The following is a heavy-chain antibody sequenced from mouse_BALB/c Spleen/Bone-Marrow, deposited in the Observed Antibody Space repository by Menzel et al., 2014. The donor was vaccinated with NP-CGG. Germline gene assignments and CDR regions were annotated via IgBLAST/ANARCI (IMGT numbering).Heavy chain of an antibody. D-gene: IGHD1-2*01. CDR2: INPSSGYT. V-gene: IGHV1-4*01. CDR3: ARSLLRLPSDY. CDR1: GYTFTSYT. Sequence: VMLVESGAELARPGASVKMSCKASGYTFTSYTMHWVKQRPGRGLEWIGYINPSSGYTNYNQKFKDKATLTADKPSSTAYMQLSSLTSEDSAVYYCARSLLRLPSDYWGQGTTLTVSS. J-gene: IGHJ2*01.